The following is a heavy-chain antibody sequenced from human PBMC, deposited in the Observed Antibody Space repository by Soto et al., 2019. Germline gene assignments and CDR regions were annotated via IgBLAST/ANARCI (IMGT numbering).Heavy chain of an antibody. D-gene: IGHD5-18*01. Sequence: GASVKVSCKASGGTFSTYAINWVRQVPGQGLEWMGGIIPIFGTANYAQKFQGRVTITADKSTSTAYMELSSLRSEDTAVYYCARNTAMAKYNWFDPWGQGTLVTVSS. CDR3: ARNTAMAKYNWFDP. J-gene: IGHJ5*02. V-gene: IGHV1-69*06. CDR1: GGTFSTYA. CDR2: IIPIFGTA.